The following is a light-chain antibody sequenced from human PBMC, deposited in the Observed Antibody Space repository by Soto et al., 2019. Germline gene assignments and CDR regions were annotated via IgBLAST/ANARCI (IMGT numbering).Light chain of an antibody. J-gene: IGLJ2*01. CDR2: EVS. CDR3: SSYAGSNFVV. CDR1: SSDVGGYNY. V-gene: IGLV2-8*01. Sequence: QSALTQPPSASGSPGQSVTISCTGTSSDVGGYNYVSCYQQHPGKAPKLMIYEVSKRPSGVPDRFSGSKSGNTASLTVSGLQAEDEADYYCSSYAGSNFVVFGGGTKVTVL.